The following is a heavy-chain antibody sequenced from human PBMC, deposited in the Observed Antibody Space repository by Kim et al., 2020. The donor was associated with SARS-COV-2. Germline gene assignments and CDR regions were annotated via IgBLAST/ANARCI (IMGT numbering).Heavy chain of an antibody. D-gene: IGHD2-15*01. CDR3: ARDGWPTPFDY. CDR2: ISSSSSYI. Sequence: GGSMRLSCAASGFTFSSYSMNWVRQAPGKGLEWVSSISSSSSYIYYADSVKGRFTISRDNAKNSLYLQMNSLRAEDTAVYYCARDGWPTPFDYWGQGTLVTVSS. V-gene: IGHV3-21*01. CDR1: GFTFSSYS. J-gene: IGHJ4*02.